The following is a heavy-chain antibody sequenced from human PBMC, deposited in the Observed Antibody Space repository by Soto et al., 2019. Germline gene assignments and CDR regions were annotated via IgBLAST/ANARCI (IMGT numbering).Heavy chain of an antibody. CDR3: ADGYNYSLFDY. V-gene: IGHV3-64D*06. CDR1: GFTFSSYA. Sequence: PGGSLRLSCSASGFTFSSYAMHWVRQAPGKGLEYVSAISSNGGSTYYADSVKGRFTISRDNSKNTLYLQMSSLRAEDTAVYYCADGYNYSLFDYWGQGTLVTVSS. D-gene: IGHD5-12*01. J-gene: IGHJ4*02. CDR2: ISSNGGST.